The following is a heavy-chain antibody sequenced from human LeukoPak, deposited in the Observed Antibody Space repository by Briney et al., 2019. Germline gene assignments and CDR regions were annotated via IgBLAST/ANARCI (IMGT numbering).Heavy chain of an antibody. D-gene: IGHD1-26*01. CDR2: IKQDGSEK. CDR1: GFTFSSYW. Sequence: GGSLRLSCAASGFTFSSYWMSWVRQAPGKGLEWVANIKQDGSEKYYVDSVKGRFTISRDNAKNSPYLQMNSLRAEDTAVYYCAREAPDDSGSYLDYWGQGTLVTVSS. CDR3: AREAPDDSGSYLDY. J-gene: IGHJ4*02. V-gene: IGHV3-7*01.